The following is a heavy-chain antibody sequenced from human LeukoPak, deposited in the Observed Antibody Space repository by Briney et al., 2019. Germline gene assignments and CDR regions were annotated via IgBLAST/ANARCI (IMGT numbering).Heavy chain of an antibody. V-gene: IGHV5-51*01. CDR1: GYSFTSYW. D-gene: IGHD2-2*01. Sequence: GESLKISCKGSGYSFTSYWIGWVRQMPGKGLEWMGIIYPGDSDTRYSPSFQGQVTISADKSISTAYLQWSSLKASDTAMYYCARGAVVPTNYYYYMDVWRKGTTVTVSS. J-gene: IGHJ6*03. CDR3: ARGAVVPTNYYYYMDV. CDR2: IYPGDSDT.